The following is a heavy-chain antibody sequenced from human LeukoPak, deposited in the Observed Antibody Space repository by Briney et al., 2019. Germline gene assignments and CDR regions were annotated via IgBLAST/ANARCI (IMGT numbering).Heavy chain of an antibody. D-gene: IGHD3-10*01. V-gene: IGHV3-11*03. Sequence: GGSLRLSCAASGFTFSDYYMSWIRQPPGKGLEWVSYISSSGTYTNYAGSVKGRFTISRDNAKNSLYLQVNSLRAEDTAVYYCTVFRGVSKFYFEYWGQGTLVTVSS. CDR3: TVFRGVSKFYFEY. CDR2: ISSSGTYT. J-gene: IGHJ4*02. CDR1: GFTFSDYY.